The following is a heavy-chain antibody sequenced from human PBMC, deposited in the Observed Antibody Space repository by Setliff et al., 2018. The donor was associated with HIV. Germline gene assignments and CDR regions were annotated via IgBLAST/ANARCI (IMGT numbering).Heavy chain of an antibody. CDR1: GFTFDEYA. V-gene: IGHV3-9*01. CDR2: IGWNGVSI. CDR3: AKGHGDYVPSNYLHY. J-gene: IGHJ4*02. D-gene: IGHD4-17*01. Sequence: GGSLRLSCVASGFTFDEYALHWVRQVPGKGLEWVSSIGWNGVSIAYADSVKDRFTISRDNSKNTLFLQINSLRAEDTAVYYCAKGHGDYVPSNYLHYWGQGTLVTVSS.